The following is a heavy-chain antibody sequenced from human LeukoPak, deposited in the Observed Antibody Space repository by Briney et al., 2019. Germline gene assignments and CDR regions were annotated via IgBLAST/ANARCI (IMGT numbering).Heavy chain of an antibody. J-gene: IGHJ6*03. CDR1: GFTFSSFN. CDR2: ITSSGTHI. V-gene: IGHV3-21*01. Sequence: PGGSLRLSCAASGFTFSSFNVNWVRQAPGKAMEWVSSITSSGTHIFYADSVRGRFTISRDNAKNSLYLQMDSLGPDDTAVYYCARDPYSGNYGNDYYYYMDVWGKGTTVTISS. CDR3: ARDPYSGNYGNDYYYYMDV. D-gene: IGHD1-26*01.